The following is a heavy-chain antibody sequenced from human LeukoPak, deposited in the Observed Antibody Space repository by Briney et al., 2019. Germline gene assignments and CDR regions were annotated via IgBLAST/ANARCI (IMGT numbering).Heavy chain of an antibody. Sequence: PGGSLRLSCAASGFTFTGYSMNWVRQAPGKGLEWVSGIYSGGSTYYADSVKGRFTISRDNSKNTLYLQMNSLRAEDTAVYYCARDGIFDFWSQGTLVTVSS. CDR1: GFTFTGYS. V-gene: IGHV3-66*01. CDR2: IYSGGST. J-gene: IGHJ4*02. CDR3: ARDGIFDF.